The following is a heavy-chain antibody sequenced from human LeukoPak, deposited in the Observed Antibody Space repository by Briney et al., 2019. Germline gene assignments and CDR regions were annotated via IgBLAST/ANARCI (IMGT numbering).Heavy chain of an antibody. CDR3: ARDMITFGGSFDY. D-gene: IGHD3-16*01. J-gene: IGHJ4*02. Sequence: ASVKVSCKASGYTFTSYYMHWVRQAPGQGLEWMGIINPSGGSTSYAQKFQGRVTTTRDMSTSTVYMELSSLRSEDTAVYYCARDMITFGGSFDYWGQGTLVTVSS. CDR1: GYTFTSYY. V-gene: IGHV1-46*01. CDR2: INPSGGST.